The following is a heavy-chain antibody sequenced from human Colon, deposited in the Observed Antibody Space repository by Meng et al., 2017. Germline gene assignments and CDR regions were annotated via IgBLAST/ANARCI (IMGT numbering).Heavy chain of an antibody. CDR3: ARDMSGGYYWFDP. V-gene: IGHV4-31*03. CDR2: VFYSGST. J-gene: IGHJ5*02. CDR1: GGSISTSGHW. Sequence: VQRQDSGPGLVKPSQPLSLTCTVSGGSISTSGHWWSWIRQHPGKGLEWIGYVFYSGSTQYNPSLKSRVSISVDTSKNQFSLKLYSMTAADTAVYYCARDMSGGYYWFDPWGQGTLVTVSS. D-gene: IGHD3-22*01.